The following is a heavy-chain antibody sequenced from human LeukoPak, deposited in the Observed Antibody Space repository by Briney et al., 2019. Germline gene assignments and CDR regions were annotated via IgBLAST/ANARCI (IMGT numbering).Heavy chain of an antibody. J-gene: IGHJ6*02. CDR1: GGTFSRYT. CDR2: ISPLFGSA. Sequence: GASVKVSCKASGGTFSRYTLNWVRQAPGQGLEWMGGISPLFGSAKYAQKFQGRVTITADESTSTAYMELSSLRSEDTAVYYCARVGGSGPWGPRRHYYGMDVWGQGTTVTVSS. CDR3: ARVGGSGPWGPRRHYYGMDV. V-gene: IGHV1-69*13. D-gene: IGHD3-10*01.